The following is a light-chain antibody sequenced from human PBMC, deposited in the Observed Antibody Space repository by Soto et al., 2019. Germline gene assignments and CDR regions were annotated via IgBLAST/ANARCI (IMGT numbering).Light chain of an antibody. J-gene: IGLJ1*01. CDR1: SSDVGNYNS. CDR3: CSYIGSYSYV. V-gene: IGLV2-11*01. Sequence: QSALTQPRSVSGSPGQSVTISCTGTSSDVGNYNSVSWYQHHPGKAPKLMIYDVNKWPSGVPDRFSGSKSGNTASLTISWLQAEDEADYYCCSYIGSYSYVFGTGTKVTVL. CDR2: DVN.